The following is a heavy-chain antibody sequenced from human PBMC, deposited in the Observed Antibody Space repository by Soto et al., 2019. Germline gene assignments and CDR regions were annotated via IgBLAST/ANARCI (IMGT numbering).Heavy chain of an antibody. CDR3: ASFGYSSFVDY. V-gene: IGHV3-30-3*01. D-gene: IGHD6-13*01. CDR1: GFTLSSYD. J-gene: IGHJ4*02. Sequence: LRLSFAASGFTLSSYDMHWVLQAPFKGLYWVSVISYDGSNKYYADSVKVRFTISRDNSKNTLYLQMNSLRAEETAVYYCASFGYSSFVDYWGQRTLVTISS. CDR2: ISYDGSNK.